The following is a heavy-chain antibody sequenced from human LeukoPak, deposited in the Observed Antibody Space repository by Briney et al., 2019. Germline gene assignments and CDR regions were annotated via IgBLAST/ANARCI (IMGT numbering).Heavy chain of an antibody. D-gene: IGHD3-3*02. CDR1: GFTLSTYY. Sequence: PGGSLRLSCAASGFTLSTYYMNWVRQAPGKGLEWVSIIYSGATTYYADSVKGRFTISRDTSKNTVSLQMNSLRADDTAVYFCARVGDHFHWNLDLWGPGTLVTVSS. CDR3: ARVGDHFHWNLDL. V-gene: IGHV3-53*01. CDR2: IYSGATT. J-gene: IGHJ2*01.